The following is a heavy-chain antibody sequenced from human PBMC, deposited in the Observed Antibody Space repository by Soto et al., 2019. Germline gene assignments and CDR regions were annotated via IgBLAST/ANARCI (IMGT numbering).Heavy chain of an antibody. CDR1: GFTFSGYA. J-gene: IGHJ4*02. CDR2: IHGGGNSA. V-gene: IGHV3-23*01. CDR3: AMNRGRVTTSCYFDY. D-gene: IGHD4-17*01. Sequence: GSLRLSCAASGFTFSGYAMSWVRQAPGKGLEWVSVIHGGGNSAYYADSVKGRFTISRDNSKNTLYLQMSSLRGEDTAVYYCAMNRGRVTTSCYFDYCGQGTLVTVSS.